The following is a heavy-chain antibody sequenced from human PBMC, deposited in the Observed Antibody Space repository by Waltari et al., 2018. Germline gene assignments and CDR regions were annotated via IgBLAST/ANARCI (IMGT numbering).Heavy chain of an antibody. CDR1: GGYFSGHY. CDR3: ASLPPTVTH. J-gene: IGHJ4*02. Sequence: QVQLQQWGAGLLKPSETLSLPCPVYGGYFSGHYRSWIRQPPGKGLEWIGEINHSGSTNYNPSLKSRVTISVDTSKNQFSLKLSSVTAADTAVYYCASLPPTVTHWGQGTLVTVSS. D-gene: IGHD4-17*01. CDR2: INHSGST. V-gene: IGHV4-34*01.